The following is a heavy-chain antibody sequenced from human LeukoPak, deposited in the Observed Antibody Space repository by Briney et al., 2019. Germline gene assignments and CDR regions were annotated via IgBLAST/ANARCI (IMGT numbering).Heavy chain of an antibody. J-gene: IGHJ4*02. D-gene: IGHD3-22*01. CDR3: ARSPSSGYYVDY. V-gene: IGHV1-18*01. Sequence: ASVKVSCKASGYTFTSYGISWVRQAPGQGLEWIGWISAYNGNTNYAQKLQGRVTMTTDTSTSTAYMELRSLRSDDTAVYYCARSPSSGYYVDYWGQGTLVTVSS. CDR2: ISAYNGNT. CDR1: GYTFTSYG.